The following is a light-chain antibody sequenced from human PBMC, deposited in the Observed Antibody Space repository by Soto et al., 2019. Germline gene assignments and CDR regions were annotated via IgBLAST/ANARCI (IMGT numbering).Light chain of an antibody. CDR2: AAS. Sequence: DSQMTQSPSSLSASVGDRVTNTCRASQSISSYLNWYQQKPGKAPKLLIYAASSLQSGVPSRFSGSGSGTDFTLTISSLQPEDFATYYCQQSYSTPRTFGQGTKVDIK. CDR1: QSISSY. J-gene: IGKJ1*01. CDR3: QQSYSTPRT. V-gene: IGKV1-39*01.